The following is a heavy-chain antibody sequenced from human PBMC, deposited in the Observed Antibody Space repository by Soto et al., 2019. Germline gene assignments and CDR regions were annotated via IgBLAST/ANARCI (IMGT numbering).Heavy chain of an antibody. J-gene: IGHJ5*02. D-gene: IGHD3-9*01. Sequence: GGSLRLSCAASGFTFGTTDMSWVRQAPGEGLEWVSTIDGSGGITYYADSVKGRFTISRDNSRNTVYLQMNSLRGDDTALYYCVKNSGWLNTSGQGALVTVSS. CDR1: GFTFGTTD. V-gene: IGHV3-23*01. CDR2: IDGSGGIT. CDR3: VKNSGWLNT.